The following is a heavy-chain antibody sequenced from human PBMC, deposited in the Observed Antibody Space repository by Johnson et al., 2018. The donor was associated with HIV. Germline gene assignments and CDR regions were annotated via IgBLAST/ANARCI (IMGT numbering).Heavy chain of an antibody. CDR2: ISPSGTTV. CDR1: GFTFSDYY. CDR3: ARGGSDAFDM. Sequence: QVQLVESGGGLVKPGGSLRLSCAASGFTFSDYYMSWIRQAPGKGLEWISYISPSGTTVYYADSVKGRFTISRDNAKKSLYVQMKSLRAADTALYYCARGGSDAFDMWGQGTMVTVSS. D-gene: IGHD3-16*01. V-gene: IGHV3-11*04. J-gene: IGHJ3*02.